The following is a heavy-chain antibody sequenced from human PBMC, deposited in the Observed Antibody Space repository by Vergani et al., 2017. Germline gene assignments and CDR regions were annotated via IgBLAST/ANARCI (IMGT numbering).Heavy chain of an antibody. CDR1: GFTFSSYS. CDR2: ISSSSSTI. J-gene: IGHJ3*02. Sequence: EVQLVESGGGLVQPGGSLRLSCAASGFTFSSYSMNWVRQAPGKGLEWVSYISSSSSTIYYADSVKGRFTISRDHAKNSLYLQMDSLRDEDTAVYYCARPLLLWFGELSGAFDIWGRGTMVTVSS. D-gene: IGHD3-10*01. CDR3: ARPLLLWFGELSGAFDI. V-gene: IGHV3-48*02.